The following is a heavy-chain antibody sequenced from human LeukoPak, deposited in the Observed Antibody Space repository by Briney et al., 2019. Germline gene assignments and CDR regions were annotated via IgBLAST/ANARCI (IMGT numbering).Heavy chain of an antibody. J-gene: IGHJ6*02. V-gene: IGHV1-2*02. CDR2: INPNSGGT. Sequence: ASVKVSCKASGYTLTGYYMHWVRQAPGQGLEWMGWINPNSGGTNYAQKFQGRVTMTRDTSISTAYMELSRLRSDDTAVYYCARDPLNYYDSSGGGDYYGMDVWGQGTTVTVS. CDR3: ARDPLNYYDSSGGGDYYGMDV. D-gene: IGHD3-22*01. CDR1: GYTLTGYY.